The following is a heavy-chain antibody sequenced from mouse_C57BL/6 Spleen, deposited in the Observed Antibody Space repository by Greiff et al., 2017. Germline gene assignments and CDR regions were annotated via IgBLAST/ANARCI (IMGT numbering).Heavy chain of an antibody. D-gene: IGHD1-1*01. Sequence: EVQLQQSGPELVKPGASVKIPCKASGYTFTDYNMDWVKQSHGKSLEWIGDINPNNGGTIYNQKFKGKATLTVDKSSSTAYMEPRSLTSEDTAVYLCAIKGFYYGNYFDYGAQAPTPPLSS. CDR3: AIKGFYYGNYFDY. CDR1: GYTFTDYN. J-gene: IGHJ2*01. V-gene: IGHV1-18*01. CDR2: INPNNGGT.